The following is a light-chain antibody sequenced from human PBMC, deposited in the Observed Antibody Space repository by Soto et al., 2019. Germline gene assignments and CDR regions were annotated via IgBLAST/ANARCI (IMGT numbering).Light chain of an antibody. CDR3: CSYTGSSNYV. J-gene: IGLJ1*01. CDR1: SSDVGAYNR. Sequence: QSVLTQPASVSGSPGQSITISCTGTSSDVGAYNRVSWYQQHSGKAPKLKIYEVSNRPSGVSNRFSGSRYGNTASMNISGLQAEDEADYYCCSYTGSSNYVFGTGTKVTV. CDR2: EVS. V-gene: IGLV2-14*01.